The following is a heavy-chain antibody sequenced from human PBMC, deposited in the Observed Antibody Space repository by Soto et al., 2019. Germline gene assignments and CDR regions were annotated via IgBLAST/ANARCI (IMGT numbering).Heavy chain of an antibody. J-gene: IGHJ6*03. Sequence: GGSLRLSCAASGFTFSSYSMNWVRQAPGKGLEWVSSISSSSSYIYYADSVKGRFTISRDNAKNSLYLQMNSLRAEGTAVYYCARDWSDYGSGSYYKYYYYMDVWGKGTTVTVSS. CDR2: ISSSSSYI. CDR1: GFTFSSYS. D-gene: IGHD3-10*01. CDR3: ARDWSDYGSGSYYKYYYYMDV. V-gene: IGHV3-21*01.